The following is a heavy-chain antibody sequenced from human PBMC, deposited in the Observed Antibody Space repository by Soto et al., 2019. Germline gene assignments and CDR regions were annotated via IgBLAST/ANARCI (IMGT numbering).Heavy chain of an antibody. J-gene: IGHJ5*02. CDR2: LNPKRGNT. Sequence: QVQLVQSGAAVKKPGASVKVSCKASGYTFTSYDINWVRQETGQGLEWMGWLNPKRGNTGYAQKYQGRVTRTRNTTISTDYMELGSLRSEDTAVYYCARRAGSYHARRFDPWGQGTLVTVSS. CDR1: GYTFTSYD. V-gene: IGHV1-8*01. CDR3: ARRAGSYHARRFDP. D-gene: IGHD1-26*01.